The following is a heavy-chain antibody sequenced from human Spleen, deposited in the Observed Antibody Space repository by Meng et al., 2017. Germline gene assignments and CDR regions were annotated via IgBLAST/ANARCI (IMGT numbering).Heavy chain of an antibody. Sequence: VPRPPWCAVQLHPSDALSLTCSVCHVFLIGCSWRWRRQPPRQGLAWSGYVHHRGSSIYNPSLKSRFNISVYPSKTQFSMNLSSVTAADTAVDYCAGLYNSWWNAAEYFQHWGQGTLVTVSS. CDR1: HVFLIGCS. CDR2: VHHRGSS. CDR3: AGLYNSWWNAAEYFQH. D-gene: IGHD6-6*01. J-gene: IGHJ1*01. V-gene: IGHV4-34*01.